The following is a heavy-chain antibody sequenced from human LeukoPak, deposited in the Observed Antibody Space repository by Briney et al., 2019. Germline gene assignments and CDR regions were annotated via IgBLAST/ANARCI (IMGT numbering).Heavy chain of an antibody. CDR3: ARVVVAPKSKSSFSFRYAFDY. CDR1: GYTFTGYC. CDR2: INPNSGGT. D-gene: IGHD2-15*01. J-gene: IGHJ4*02. V-gene: IGHV1-2*02. Sequence: ASVKVSCKASGYTFTGYCMHWVRQAPGQGLEWMGWINPNSGGTNYAQKFQGRVTMTRDTSISTAYMELSRLRSDDTAVYYCARVVVAPKSKSSFSFRYAFDYWGQGTLVTVSS.